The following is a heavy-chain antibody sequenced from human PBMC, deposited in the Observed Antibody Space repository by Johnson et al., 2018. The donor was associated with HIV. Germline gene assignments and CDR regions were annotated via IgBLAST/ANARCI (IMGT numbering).Heavy chain of an antibody. D-gene: IGHD3-10*01. CDR3: ARVQLLADDVFNI. J-gene: IGHJ3*02. Sequence: MLLVESGGGLVQPGGSLRLSCAASGFTFSSYAMSWVRQAPGKGLEWVSAISSSGSTIYYADSVKGRFTISRDNAKNTLYLQMDSLGAEDTAVYYCARVQLLADDVFNIWGQGTMVTVSS. CDR1: GFTFSSYA. CDR2: ISSSGSTI. V-gene: IGHV3-48*04.